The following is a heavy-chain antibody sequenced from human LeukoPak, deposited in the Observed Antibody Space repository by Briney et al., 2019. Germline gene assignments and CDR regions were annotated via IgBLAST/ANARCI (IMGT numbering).Heavy chain of an antibody. CDR3: ARGRGRAQLVFFDY. J-gene: IGHJ4*02. CDR2: IYYSGST. V-gene: IGHV4-31*03. CDR1: GGSISSGGYY. Sequence: SETLSLTCTVSGGSISSGGYYWSWIRQHPGKGLEWIGYIYYSGSTYYNPSLKSRVTISVDTSKNQFSLKLSSVTAADTAVYYCARGRGRAQLVFFDYWGQGTLVTVSS. D-gene: IGHD6-13*01.